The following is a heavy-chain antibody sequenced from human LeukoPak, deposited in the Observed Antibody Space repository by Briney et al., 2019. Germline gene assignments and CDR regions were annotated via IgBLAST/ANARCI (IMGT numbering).Heavy chain of an antibody. CDR2: IYSTGST. Sequence: SETLSLTCTVSVGSISSYYWSWIRQPAGKGLEWIGRIYSTGSTNYNPSLKSRVTMSVDTSKNQFSPRLRSVTAADTAVYYCARQIASAGTAGFDFWGQGALVTVSS. CDR3: ARQIASAGTAGFDF. J-gene: IGHJ4*02. D-gene: IGHD6-13*01. V-gene: IGHV4-4*07. CDR1: VGSISSYY.